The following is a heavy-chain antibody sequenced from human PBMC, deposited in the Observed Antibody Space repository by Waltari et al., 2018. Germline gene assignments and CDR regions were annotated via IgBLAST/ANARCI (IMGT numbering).Heavy chain of an antibody. CDR1: GFTFSSYS. Sequence: EVQLVESGGGLVKPGGSLRLSCAASGFTFSSYSMNWVRQAPGKGLEWVSSSSSSSSYIYYADSVKGRFTISRDNAKNSLYLQMNSLRAEDTAVYYCAREYYDSSGYYYFDYWGQGTLVTVSS. CDR2: SSSSSSYI. D-gene: IGHD3-22*01. V-gene: IGHV3-21*01. CDR3: AREYYDSSGYYYFDY. J-gene: IGHJ4*02.